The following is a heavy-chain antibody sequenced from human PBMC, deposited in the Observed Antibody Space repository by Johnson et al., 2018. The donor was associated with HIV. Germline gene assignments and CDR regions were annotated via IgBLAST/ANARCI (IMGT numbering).Heavy chain of an antibody. J-gene: IGHJ3*02. Sequence: VQLVESGGGVVQPGRSLRLSCAASGFTFSDYGMHWVRQAPGKGLEWVTHISYDGANKYYSGSVRGRFTVSRDNSRNTLNLQMDSLREDDTAVYYCAKDLDRELLALWAFHTWGQGTVVTVS. CDR3: AKDLDRELLALWAFHT. D-gene: IGHD2-8*02. CDR1: GFTFSDYG. CDR2: ISYDGANK. V-gene: IGHV3-30*18.